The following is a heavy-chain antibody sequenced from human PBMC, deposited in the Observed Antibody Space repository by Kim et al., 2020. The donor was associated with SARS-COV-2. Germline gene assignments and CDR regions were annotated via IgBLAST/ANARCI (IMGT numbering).Heavy chain of an antibody. D-gene: IGHD2-2*01. CDR3: ARDIVVVPAALWGGGYYYYGMDV. Sequence: ASVKVSCKASGYTFTSYYMHWVRQAPGQGLEWMGIINPSGGSTSYAQKFQGRVTMTRDTSTSIVYMELSSLRSEDTAVYYCARDIVVVPAALWGGGYYYYGMDVWGQGTTVTVSS. J-gene: IGHJ6*02. CDR1: GYTFTSYY. CDR2: INPSGGST. V-gene: IGHV1-46*01.